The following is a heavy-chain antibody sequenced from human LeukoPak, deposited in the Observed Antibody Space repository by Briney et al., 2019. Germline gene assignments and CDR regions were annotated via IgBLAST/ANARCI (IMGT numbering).Heavy chain of an antibody. J-gene: IGHJ4*02. V-gene: IGHV3-30*18. D-gene: IGHD3-3*01. CDR3: AKDGVVTRMDY. CDR2: ISYDGSNK. CDR1: GFTFSSYA. Sequence: PGGSLRLSCAASGFTFSSYAMSWVRQAPGKGLEWVAVISYDGSNKYYADSVKGRFTISRDNSKNTLYLQMNSLRAEDTAVYYCAKDGVVTRMDYWGQGTLVTVSS.